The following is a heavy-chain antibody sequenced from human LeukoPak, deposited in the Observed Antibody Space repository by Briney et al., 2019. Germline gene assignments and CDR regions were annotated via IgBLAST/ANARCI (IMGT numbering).Heavy chain of an antibody. D-gene: IGHD3-22*01. CDR1: GYTFTGYY. CDR3: ARVTGDYEFDP. Sequence: ASVEVSCKASGYTFTGYYMHWVRQAPGQGLEGMGWINPNSGGTNYAQKFQGRVTMTRDTSISTAYMELSRLRSDDTAVYYCARVTGDYEFDPWGQGTLVTVSS. CDR2: INPNSGGT. J-gene: IGHJ5*02. V-gene: IGHV1-2*02.